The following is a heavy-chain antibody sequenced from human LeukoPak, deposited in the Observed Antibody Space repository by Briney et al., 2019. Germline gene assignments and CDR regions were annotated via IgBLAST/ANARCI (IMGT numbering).Heavy chain of an antibody. CDR3: AGNHYGDYDAFDI. Sequence: GESLKISCKGSGYSFTSYWIGWVRQMPGKGLEWMGIIYPGDSDTRYGPSFQGQVTISADKSISTAYLQWSSLKASDTAMYYCAGNHYGDYDAFDIWGQGTMVTVSS. V-gene: IGHV5-51*01. D-gene: IGHD4-17*01. CDR2: IYPGDSDT. J-gene: IGHJ3*02. CDR1: GYSFTSYW.